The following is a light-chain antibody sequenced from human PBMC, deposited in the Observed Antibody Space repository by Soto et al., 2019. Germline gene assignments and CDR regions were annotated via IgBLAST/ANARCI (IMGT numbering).Light chain of an antibody. CDR2: YDS. CDR3: QVWDSSSDHPGVV. Sequence: SYELTQPPSVSVAPGKTARITCGGTNIGSKRVHWYQQKPGQAPVLVIYYDSDRPSGIPERFSGSNSGNTATLTISRVEAGDEADYYCQVWDSSSDHPGVVFGGGTKVTVL. CDR1: NIGSKR. J-gene: IGLJ2*01. V-gene: IGLV3-21*04.